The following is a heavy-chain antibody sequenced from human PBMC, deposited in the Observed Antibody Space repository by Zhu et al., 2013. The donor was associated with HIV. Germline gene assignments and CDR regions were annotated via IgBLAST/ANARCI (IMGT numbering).Heavy chain of an antibody. V-gene: IGHV1-46*01. CDR1: GYTFTSFY. D-gene: IGHD2-8*01. J-gene: IGHJ4*02. Sequence: QVQLVQSAAEVKKPGASVKVSCKASGYTFTSFYMHWVRQAPGQGPEWMGRINPSGGSTSYAQKFQGRVTMTSDTSTSTVYMDLSGLISEDTAVYYCARDSSVYGILTRWGQGTLVTVSS. CDR3: ARDSSVYGILTR. CDR2: INPSGGST.